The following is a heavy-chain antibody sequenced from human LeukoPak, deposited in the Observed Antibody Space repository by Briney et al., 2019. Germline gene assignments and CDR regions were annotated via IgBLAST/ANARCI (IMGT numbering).Heavy chain of an antibody. CDR2: ITGSGSTT. J-gene: IGHJ4*02. CDR3: ATAGGSSGSYPLIY. V-gene: IGHV3-23*01. CDR1: GFTFSNYA. D-gene: IGHD6-19*01. Sequence: PGGSLRLSCAASGFTFSNYAMNWVRQAPGKGLERVAVITGSGSTTYYADSVKGRFTISRDNSKNTVFPQMNSLRAEDTAVYYCATAGGSSGSYPLIYWGQGILVTVSS.